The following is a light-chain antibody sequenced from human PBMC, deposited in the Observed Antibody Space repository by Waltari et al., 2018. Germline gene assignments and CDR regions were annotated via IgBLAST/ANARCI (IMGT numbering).Light chain of an antibody. CDR1: QSVGRT. J-gene: IGKJ1*01. CDR3: QHYVALPVT. V-gene: IGKV3-20*01. CDR2: GAS. Sequence: EIVLTQSPGTLSLSPGDCATLSCRASQSVGRTLAWYQQKPGQAPSLVIYGASIRATGIPDRFSGSGSGTDFSLTISRLEPEDVAVYYCQHYVALPVTFGQGTKVEIK.